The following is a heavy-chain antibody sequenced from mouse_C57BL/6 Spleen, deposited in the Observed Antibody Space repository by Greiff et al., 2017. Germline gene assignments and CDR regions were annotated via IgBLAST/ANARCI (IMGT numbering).Heavy chain of an antibody. J-gene: IGHJ4*01. V-gene: IGHV2-9-1*01. D-gene: IGHD1-1*01. CDR1: GFSLTSYA. CDR3: ARITTVVEDAMDY. CDR2: IWTGGGT. Sequence: VQRVESGPGLVAPSQSLSITCTVSGFSLTSYAISWVRQPPGKGLEWLGVIWTGGGTNYNSALKSRLSISKDNSKSQVFLKMNSLQTDDTARYYCARITTVVEDAMDYWGQGTSVTVSS.